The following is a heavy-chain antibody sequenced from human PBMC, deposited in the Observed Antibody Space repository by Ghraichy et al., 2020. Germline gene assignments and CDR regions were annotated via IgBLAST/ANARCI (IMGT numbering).Heavy chain of an antibody. V-gene: IGHV1-2*02. J-gene: IGHJ3*02. CDR3: ARAQIAEDAFDI. CDR2: INPNSGGT. CDR1: GYTFTGYY. Sequence: ASVKVSCKASGYTFTGYYMHWVRQAPGQGLEWMGWINPNSGGTNYAQKFQGRVTMTRDTSISTAYMELSRLRSDDTAVYYCARAQIAEDAFDIWGQGTMVTVSS. D-gene: IGHD6-13*01.